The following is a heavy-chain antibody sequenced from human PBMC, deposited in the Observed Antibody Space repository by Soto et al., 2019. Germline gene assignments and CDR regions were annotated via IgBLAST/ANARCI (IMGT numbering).Heavy chain of an antibody. CDR2: ISGSGGST. D-gene: IGHD6-19*01. CDR3: AKAVSSGWYYFDY. CDR1: GFTFSSYA. V-gene: IGHV3-23*01. J-gene: IGHJ4*02. Sequence: LRLSCAASGFTFSSYAMTWVRQAPGKGLEWVSAISGSGGSTYSADSVKGRFTISRDNSKNTLYLQMNSLRAEDTAVYYCAKAVSSGWYYFDYWGQGALVTVSS.